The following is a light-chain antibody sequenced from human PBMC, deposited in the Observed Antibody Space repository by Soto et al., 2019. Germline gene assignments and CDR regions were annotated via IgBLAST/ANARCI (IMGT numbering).Light chain of an antibody. Sequence: IVLTQSPATQSLSPGERATLSYRASENVRTFVDWYQQKPGQAPRLLIYGASNRATGIPARFSGGGSGTDFTLTISDLEPEDFAVYYCQQHSHWPPWTFGQGTKVDIK. J-gene: IGKJ1*01. CDR2: GAS. CDR1: ENVRTF. V-gene: IGKV3-11*01. CDR3: QQHSHWPPWT.